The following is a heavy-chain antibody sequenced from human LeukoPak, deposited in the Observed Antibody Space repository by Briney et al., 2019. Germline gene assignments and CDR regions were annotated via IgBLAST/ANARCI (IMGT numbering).Heavy chain of an antibody. CDR2: INHSGST. CDR3: ARYSSSLAHDY. J-gene: IGHJ4*02. CDR1: GGSFSGYY. D-gene: IGHD6-6*01. Sequence: SETLSLTCAVYGGSFSGYYWSWIRQPPGKGLEWIGEINHSGSTNYNPSLKSRVTISVDTSKNQFSLKLSSVTAADTAAYYCARYSSSLAHDYWGQGTLVTVSS. V-gene: IGHV4-34*01.